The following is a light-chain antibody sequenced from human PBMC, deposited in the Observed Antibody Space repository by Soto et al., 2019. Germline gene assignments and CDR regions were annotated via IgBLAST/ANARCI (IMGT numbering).Light chain of an antibody. CDR1: QSVKSN. Sequence: EKVMTQSPAALSVSPGERATLSCRASQSVKSNLAWYQQKPGQAPRLLLYGASTRATGIPARFSGSASGTEFTLTISSLQSEDSAVYYCHQYNDWPLTFGGGTTVEIK. V-gene: IGKV3-15*01. CDR2: GAS. CDR3: HQYNDWPLT. J-gene: IGKJ4*01.